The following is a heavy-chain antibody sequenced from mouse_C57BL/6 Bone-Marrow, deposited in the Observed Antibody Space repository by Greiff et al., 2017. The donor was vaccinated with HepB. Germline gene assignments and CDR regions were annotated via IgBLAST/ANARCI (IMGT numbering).Heavy chain of an antibody. D-gene: IGHD2-3*01. V-gene: IGHV1-20*01. CDR3: ARGLWLLRCYFDV. Sequence: EVQLKESGPELVKPGDSVKISCKASGYSFTGYFMNWVMQSHGKSLEWIGRINPYNGDTFYNQKFKGKATLTVDKSSSTAHMELRSLTSEDSAVYYCARGLWLLRCYFDVWGTGTTVTVSS. J-gene: IGHJ1*03. CDR2: INPYNGDT. CDR1: GYSFTGYF.